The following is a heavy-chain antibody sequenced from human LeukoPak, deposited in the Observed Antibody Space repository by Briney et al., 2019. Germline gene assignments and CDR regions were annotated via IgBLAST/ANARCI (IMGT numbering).Heavy chain of an antibody. CDR2: ISYDGSNK. CDR3: ARDLYY. J-gene: IGHJ4*02. Sequence: PGRSLRLSCAASGFTFSSYAMHWVRQAPGKGLEWVAVISYDGSNKYYADSVKGRFTISRDNSKNTLYLQMSSLRAEDTAVYYCARDLYYWGQGTLVTVSS. CDR1: GFTFSSYA. V-gene: IGHV3-30*04.